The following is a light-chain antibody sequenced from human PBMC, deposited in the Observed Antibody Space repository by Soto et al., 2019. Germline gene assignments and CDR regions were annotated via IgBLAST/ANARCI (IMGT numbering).Light chain of an antibody. CDR3: QKSDHLPL. J-gene: IGKJ3*01. V-gene: IGKV1-33*01. CDR1: QDIGSS. Sequence: DIQMTQSPPSLSASVGDRVTITCQASQDIGSSLNWFQHKPGKAPNLVIYDASNLEIGGPSRFSGRGSGTDFTFTITSMRPEDRATYYGQKSDHLPLFGPGTKVESK. CDR2: DAS.